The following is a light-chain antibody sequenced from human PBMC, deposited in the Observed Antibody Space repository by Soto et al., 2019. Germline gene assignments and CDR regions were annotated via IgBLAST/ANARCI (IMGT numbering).Light chain of an antibody. CDR3: CSYVDTDTWV. CDR1: GTDVGQYNY. J-gene: IGLJ3*02. Sequence: QSALTQPPSASGSPGQSVTISCTGAGTDVGQYNYVSWYQQHPGKAPKLLIHHVSRRPSGVPDRFSGSKSGNTASLTISGLQAEDEADYYCCSYVDTDTWVFGGGTKLTVL. CDR2: HVS. V-gene: IGLV2-8*01.